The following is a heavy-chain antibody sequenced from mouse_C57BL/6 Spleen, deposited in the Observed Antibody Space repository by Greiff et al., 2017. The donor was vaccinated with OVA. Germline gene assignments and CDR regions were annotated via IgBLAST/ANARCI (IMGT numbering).Heavy chain of an antibody. Sequence: QVQLQQPGAELVKPGASVKMSCKASGYTFTSYWITWVKQRPGQGLAWIGDIYPGSGSTNYNEKFKSKATLTVDTSSSTAYMQLRSRTSEDSSVYYCARPDYYGSSPFADWGQGTLVTVSA. CDR2: IYPGSGST. J-gene: IGHJ3*01. CDR3: ARPDYYGSSPFAD. V-gene: IGHV1-55*01. CDR1: GYTFTSYW. D-gene: IGHD1-1*01.